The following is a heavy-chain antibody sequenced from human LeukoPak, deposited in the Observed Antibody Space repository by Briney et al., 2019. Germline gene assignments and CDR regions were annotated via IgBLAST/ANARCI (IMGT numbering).Heavy chain of an antibody. CDR1: GYTFTAQY. V-gene: IGHV1-2*02. CDR3: ASYPRSIPTPPFDY. CDR2: INPNNGDT. D-gene: IGHD2-21*01. J-gene: IGHJ4*02. Sequence: ASVKVSCKASGYTFTAQYMHWVRQAPGQGLEWRGWINPNNGDTKYAQSFLGRVTMTRDTSTTTAYMELSSLRSDDTAVYFCASYPRSIPTPPFDYWGQGTLVTVSS.